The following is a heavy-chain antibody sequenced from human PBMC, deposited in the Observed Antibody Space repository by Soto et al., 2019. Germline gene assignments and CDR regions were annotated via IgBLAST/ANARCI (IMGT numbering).Heavy chain of an antibody. CDR3: ARGSRVRGVMYNWFDP. V-gene: IGHV4-34*01. D-gene: IGHD3-10*01. CDR1: GGSFSGYY. CDR2: INHSGST. Sequence: TLSLTCAVYGGSFSGYYWGWIRQPPGKGLEWIGEINHSGSTNYNPSLKSRVTISVDTSKNQFSLKLSSVTAADTAVYYCARGSRVRGVMYNWFDPWGQGTLVTVSS. J-gene: IGHJ5*02.